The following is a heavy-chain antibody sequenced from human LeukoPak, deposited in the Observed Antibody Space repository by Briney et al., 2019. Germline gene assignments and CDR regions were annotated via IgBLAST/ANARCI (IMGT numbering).Heavy chain of an antibody. V-gene: IGHV3-21*01. CDR3: AAGTVSGYYYSDY. Sequence: GGSLRLSCAASGLTFSSYSMNWVRQAPGKGLEWVSSISSSGAYIYYADSLKGRFTISRDNAKNSLYLQMNSLRAEDTAVYYCAAGTVSGYYYSDYWGQGTLVTVSS. D-gene: IGHD3-22*01. CDR2: ISSSGAYI. CDR1: GLTFSSYS. J-gene: IGHJ4*02.